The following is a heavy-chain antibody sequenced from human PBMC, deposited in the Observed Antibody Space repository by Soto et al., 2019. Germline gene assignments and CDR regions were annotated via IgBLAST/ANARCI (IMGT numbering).Heavy chain of an antibody. Sequence: XETLSLTCTVAGGSISSSSYYWGWIRQPPGKGLEWIGSIYYSGSTYYNPSLKSRVTISVDTSKNQFSLKLSSVTAADTAVYYCARHPFIGSSWSLPNNWFDHWGQGTLVTVSS. CDR3: ARHPFIGSSWSLPNNWFDH. J-gene: IGHJ5*02. V-gene: IGHV4-39*01. CDR2: IYYSGST. D-gene: IGHD6-13*01. CDR1: GGSISSSSYY.